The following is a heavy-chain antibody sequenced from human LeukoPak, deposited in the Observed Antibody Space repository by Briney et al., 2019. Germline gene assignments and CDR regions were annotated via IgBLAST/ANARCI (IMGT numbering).Heavy chain of an antibody. V-gene: IGHV5-51*01. CDR3: ARPPGDFGDYLSDPVFFDY. CDR1: GYSFTSYW. Sequence: GESLKISCKGSGYSFTSYWIGWVRQMPGKGLEWMGIIYPGDSDTRYSPSFQGQVTISADKSISTAYLQWSSLKASDTAMYYCARPPGDFGDYLSDPVFFDYWGQGTLVTVSS. CDR2: IYPGDSDT. J-gene: IGHJ4*02. D-gene: IGHD4-17*01.